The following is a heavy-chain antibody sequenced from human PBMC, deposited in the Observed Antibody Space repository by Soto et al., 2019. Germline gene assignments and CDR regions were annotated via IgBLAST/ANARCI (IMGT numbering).Heavy chain of an antibody. CDR1: GFTFSSYW. Sequence: GGSLRLSCAASGFTFSSYWMSWVRQAPGKGLEWVANIKQDGSEKYYVDSVKGRFTISRDNAKNSLYLQMNSLRAEDTAVYYCARDQRGYYGDLNFDYWGQGTLVTVSS. CDR2: IKQDGSEK. V-gene: IGHV3-7*01. J-gene: IGHJ4*02. CDR3: ARDQRGYYGDLNFDY. D-gene: IGHD4-17*01.